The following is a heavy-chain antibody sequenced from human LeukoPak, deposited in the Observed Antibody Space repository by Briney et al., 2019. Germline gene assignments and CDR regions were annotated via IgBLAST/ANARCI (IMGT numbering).Heavy chain of an antibody. CDR2: IYYSGST. CDR3: ARARWYYDFWSGYAELDL. D-gene: IGHD3-3*01. V-gene: IGHV4-30-4*01. CDR1: GGSISSGDYY. J-gene: IGHJ5*02. Sequence: SETLSLTCTVSGGSISSGDYYWSWIRQPPGKGLEWIGYIYYSGSTYYNPSLKSRVTISVDTSKNQFSLKLSSVTAADTAVYYCARARWYYDFWSGYAELDLWGQGTLVTVSS.